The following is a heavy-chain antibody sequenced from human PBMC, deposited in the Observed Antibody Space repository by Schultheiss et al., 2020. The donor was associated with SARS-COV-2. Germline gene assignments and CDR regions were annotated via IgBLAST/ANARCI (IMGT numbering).Heavy chain of an antibody. CDR1: GGSFSGYY. CDR2: IYYSGST. Sequence: SQTLSLTCAVYGGSFSGYYWSWIRQPPGKGLEWIGYIYYSGSTNYNPSLKSRVTMSVDTSKNQFSLKLSSVTAADTAVYYCARESGVGATNGGIDYWGQGTLVTVSS. V-gene: IGHV4-34*11. D-gene: IGHD1-26*01. CDR3: ARESGVGATNGGIDY. J-gene: IGHJ4*02.